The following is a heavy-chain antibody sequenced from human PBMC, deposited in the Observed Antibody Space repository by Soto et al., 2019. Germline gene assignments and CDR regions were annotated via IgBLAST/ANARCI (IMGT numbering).Heavy chain of an antibody. Sequence: ASVKISCKASGYTFTSYAMHGVRQAPGQRLEWMGRINAGNGNTKYSQKFQGRVTITRDTSASTAYMELSSLRSEDTAVYYCARAGRSIAAAGAWWFDPWGQGTLVTVSS. V-gene: IGHV1-3*01. J-gene: IGHJ5*02. CDR2: INAGNGNT. CDR3: ARAGRSIAAAGAWWFDP. CDR1: GYTFTSYA. D-gene: IGHD6-13*01.